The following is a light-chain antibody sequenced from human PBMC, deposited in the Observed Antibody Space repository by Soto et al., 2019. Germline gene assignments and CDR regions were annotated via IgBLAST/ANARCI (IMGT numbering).Light chain of an antibody. J-gene: IGLJ2*01. Sequence: QSVLTQPASVSGSPGQSITISCTGTSSDAGSYNLVSWYQQHPGKAPKLMIYEGSKRPSGVSNRFSGSKSGNTASLTISGLLAEDEADYYCCSYAGSSSVVFGGGTKLTVL. CDR3: CSYAGSSSVV. V-gene: IGLV2-23*01. CDR2: EGS. CDR1: SSDAGSYNL.